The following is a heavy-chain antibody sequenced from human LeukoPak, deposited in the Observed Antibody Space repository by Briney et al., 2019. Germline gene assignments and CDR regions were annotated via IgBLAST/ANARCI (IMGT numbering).Heavy chain of an antibody. CDR3: ARSWGVVITSSYWYSDL. D-gene: IGHD3-3*01. J-gene: IGHJ2*01. CDR1: GGSISSSSYY. Sequence: SETLSLTCTVSGGSISSSSYYWGWIRQPPGKGLEWIGSIYYSGSTYDNPSLKSRVTISVDTSKKQFSLKLSSVTAADTAVYYCARSWGVVITSSYWYSDLWGRGTLVTVSS. V-gene: IGHV4-39*01. CDR2: IYYSGST.